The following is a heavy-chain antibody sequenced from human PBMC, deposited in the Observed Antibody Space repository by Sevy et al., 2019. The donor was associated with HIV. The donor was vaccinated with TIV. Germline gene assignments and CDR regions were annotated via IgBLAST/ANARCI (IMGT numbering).Heavy chain of an antibody. CDR3: ARSMKQQLDAFDI. D-gene: IGHD6-13*01. V-gene: IGHV4-39*01. CDR1: GASIRDSSYY. CDR2: IYSYGET. J-gene: IGHJ3*02. Sequence: SETLSLTCTVSGASIRDSSYYWAWIRQPPGKGLEWIGNIYSYGETYYNASLKSRVTISVDTSKNQFSLSLTSVTAADTAIYFCARSMKQQLDAFDIWGHGTMVTVSS.